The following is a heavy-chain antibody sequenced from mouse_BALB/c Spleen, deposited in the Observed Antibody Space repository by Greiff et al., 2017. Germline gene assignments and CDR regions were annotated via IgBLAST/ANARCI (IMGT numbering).Heavy chain of an antibody. V-gene: IGHV1-77*01. D-gene: IGHD1-1*01. J-gene: IGHJ2*01. CDR2: IYPGSGNT. CDR3: ARGSYGY. Sequence: QVQLKESGAELARPGASVKLSCKASGYTFTDYYINWVKQRTGQGLEWIGEIYPGSGNTYYNEKFKGKATLTADKSSSTAYMQLSSLTSEDSAVYFCARGSYGYWGQGTTLTVSS. CDR1: GYTFTDYY.